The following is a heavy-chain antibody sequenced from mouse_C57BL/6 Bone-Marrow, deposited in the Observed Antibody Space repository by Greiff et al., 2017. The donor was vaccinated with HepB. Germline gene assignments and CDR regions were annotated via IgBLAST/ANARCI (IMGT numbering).Heavy chain of an antibody. J-gene: IGHJ4*01. CDR1: GYAFSSSW. Sequence: LQESGPELVKPGASVKISCKASGYAFSSSWMNWVKQRPGKGLEWIGRIYPGDGDTNYNGKFKGKATLTADKSSSTAYMQLSSLTSEDSAVYFCARKEQLRLPSYYAMDYWGQGTSVTVSS. D-gene: IGHD3-2*02. V-gene: IGHV1-82*01. CDR3: ARKEQLRLPSYYAMDY. CDR2: IYPGDGDT.